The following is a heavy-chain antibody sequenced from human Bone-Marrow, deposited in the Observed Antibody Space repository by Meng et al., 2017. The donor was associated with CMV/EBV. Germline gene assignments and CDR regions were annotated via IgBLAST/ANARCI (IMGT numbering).Heavy chain of an antibody. CDR2: ISWNSGSI. J-gene: IGHJ4*02. D-gene: IGHD6-6*01. CDR1: GFTFDDYA. V-gene: IGHV3-9*01. Sequence: GGSLRLSCAASGFTFDDYAMHWVRQAPGKGLEWVSGISWNSGSIGYADSVKGRFTISRDNAKNSLYLQMNSLRAEDTALYYCAKASGSIAAWDQWGQGTLVTVYS. CDR3: AKASGSIAAWDQ.